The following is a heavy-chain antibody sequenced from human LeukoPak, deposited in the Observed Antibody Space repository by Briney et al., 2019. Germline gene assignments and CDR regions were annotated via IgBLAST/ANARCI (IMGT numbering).Heavy chain of an antibody. CDR3: ARGFYCSGGSCYLDY. CDR2: IYPGDSDT. J-gene: IGHJ4*02. Sequence: GESLKISCKGSGYSFTSYWIGWVRQMPGKGLEWMGIIYPGDSDTRYSPSFQGQVTISADKSISTAYQQWSSLKASDTAMYYCARGFYCSGGSCYLDYWGQGTLVTVSS. CDR1: GYSFTSYW. V-gene: IGHV5-51*01. D-gene: IGHD2-15*01.